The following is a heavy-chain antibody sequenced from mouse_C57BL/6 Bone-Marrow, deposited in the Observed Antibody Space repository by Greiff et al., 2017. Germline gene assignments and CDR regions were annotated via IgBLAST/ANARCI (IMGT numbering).Heavy chain of an antibody. CDR3: ANQGYYCGTSMDY. Sequence: QVQLQQSGAELARPGASVKLSCKASGYTFTSYGISWVKQRPGQGLEWIGEIYPRSGNTYYNEKFKGKATLTADKSSSTAYLELRSLTSEDSAVYFCANQGYYCGTSMDYWGQGTSVTVSS. CDR1: GYTFTSYG. J-gene: IGHJ4*01. V-gene: IGHV1-81*01. D-gene: IGHD1-1*01. CDR2: IYPRSGNT.